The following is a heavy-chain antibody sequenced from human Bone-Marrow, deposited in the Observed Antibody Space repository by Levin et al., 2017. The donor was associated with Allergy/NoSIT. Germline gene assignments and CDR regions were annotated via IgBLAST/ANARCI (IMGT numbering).Heavy chain of an antibody. CDR2: INHGGFT. Sequence: SETLSLTCAVFGGSFTGDRWTWIRQSPGKGLEWIGDINHGGFTNCNPSLKSRVTISVDRAKKQFSLNLSSVTAADTAVYFCARGGRWSFSYYFDFWGQGTLVSVSS. V-gene: IGHV4-34*01. CDR1: GGSFTGDR. D-gene: IGHD1-26*01. J-gene: IGHJ4*02. CDR3: ARGGRWSFSYYFDF.